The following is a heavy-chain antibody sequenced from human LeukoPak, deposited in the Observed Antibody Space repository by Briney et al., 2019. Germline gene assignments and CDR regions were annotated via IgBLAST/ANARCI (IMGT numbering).Heavy chain of an antibody. CDR2: INAGNGNT. CDR1: GYTFTGYA. D-gene: IGHD1-1*01. J-gene: IGHJ6*04. Sequence: ASVKVSCKASGYTFTGYAMHWVRQAPGQRLEWMGWINAGNGNTKYSQKFQGRVTITRDTSASTAYMELSSLRSEDTAVYYCARSVWEAVQLERRDYYYGMDVWGKGTTVTVSS. CDR3: ARSVWEAVQLERRDYYYGMDV. V-gene: IGHV1-3*01.